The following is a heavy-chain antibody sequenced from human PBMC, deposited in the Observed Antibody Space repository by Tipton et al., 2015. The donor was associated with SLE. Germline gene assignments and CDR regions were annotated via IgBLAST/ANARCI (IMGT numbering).Heavy chain of an antibody. CDR1: RGSFSGYH. J-gene: IGHJ5*02. D-gene: IGHD2-2*01. CDR3: SRQRYQRLNSFDP. Sequence: TLSLTCAIYRGSFSGYHWSWIRQSPGKGLEWIGEINHGGSTNYNPSLKSRVAISVDKSKNQFSLKLSSVTAADTAVYYCSRQRYQRLNSFDPWGQGTLVPVSS. CDR2: INHGGST. V-gene: IGHV4-34*01.